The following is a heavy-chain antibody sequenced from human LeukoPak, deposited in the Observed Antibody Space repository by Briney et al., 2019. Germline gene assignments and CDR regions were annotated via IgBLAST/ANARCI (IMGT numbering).Heavy chain of an antibody. CDR3: ARGPVRDY. CDR2: ISTSGSTI. V-gene: IGHV3-48*04. D-gene: IGHD4-17*01. J-gene: IGHJ4*02. CDR1: GFTFSSYS. Sequence: GGSLRLSCAASGFTFSSYSMTWVRQAPGKGLEWVSYISTSGSTIKYEDSVKGRFTISRDNAKNSLYLKMNSLRAEDTAVYYCARGPVRDYWGQGTLVTVSS.